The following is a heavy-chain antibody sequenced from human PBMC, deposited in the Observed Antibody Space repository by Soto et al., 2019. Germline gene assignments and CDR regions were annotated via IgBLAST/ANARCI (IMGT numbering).Heavy chain of an antibody. J-gene: IGHJ6*02. CDR2: INSGGST. CDR3: TTSSRNEYHFAMDA. D-gene: IGHD6-6*01. V-gene: IGHV3-53*02. CDR1: GLSVSSID. Sequence: EVHLVETGGGLIQPGGTLRLSCAPSGLSVSSIDMSWVRQASGKGLEGVSVINSGGSTHDAHSWKGRFTISGENSKNTVHLQMNSLRVDDTAVYFCTTSSRNEYHFAMDAWGQGTTVIVSS.